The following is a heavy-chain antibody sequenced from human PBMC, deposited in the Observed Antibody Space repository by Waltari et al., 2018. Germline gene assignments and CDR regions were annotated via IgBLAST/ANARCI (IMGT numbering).Heavy chain of an antibody. CDR1: GFTFSSYA. CDR2: ISGSGGST. CDR3: AKDGFNGDYGYYYYGMDV. V-gene: IGHV3-23*01. J-gene: IGHJ6*02. Sequence: EVQLLESGGGLVQPGGSLRLSCAASGFTFSSYAMSWVRQAPGKGLEWVSAISGSGGSTYYADSVKGRFTISRDNSKNTLYLQMNSLRAEDTAVYYCAKDGFNGDYGYYYYGMDVWGQGTTVTVSS. D-gene: IGHD4-17*01.